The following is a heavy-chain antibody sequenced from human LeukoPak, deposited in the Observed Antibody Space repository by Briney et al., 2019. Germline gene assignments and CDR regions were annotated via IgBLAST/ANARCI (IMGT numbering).Heavy chain of an antibody. J-gene: IGHJ5*02. CDR3: ARRGSSGYARNWFDP. Sequence: SETLSLTCTVSGGSLSSYYWSWIRQPPGKGLEWIGYIYYSGSTNYNPSLKSRVTISVDTSKNQFSLKLSSVTAADTAVYYCARRGSSGYARNWFDPWGQGTLVTVSS. CDR2: IYYSGST. CDR1: GGSLSSYY. D-gene: IGHD3-22*01. V-gene: IGHV4-59*08.